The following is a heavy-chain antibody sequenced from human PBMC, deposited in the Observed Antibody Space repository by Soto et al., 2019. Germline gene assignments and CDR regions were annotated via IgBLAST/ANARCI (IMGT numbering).Heavy chain of an antibody. J-gene: IGHJ5*02. CDR1: GASVRSYH. CDR2: VQMSGTT. V-gene: IGHV4-4*07. Sequence: PSETLSLTCAVSGASVRSYHWSWIRQAAGKGLEWIGRVQMSGTTNYNPSLKTRVTMSLDTSKNEVSLRMTSVTAADTAVYFCAKDRSTXRWFDPWGQGILVTVSS. CDR3: AKDRSTXRWFDP.